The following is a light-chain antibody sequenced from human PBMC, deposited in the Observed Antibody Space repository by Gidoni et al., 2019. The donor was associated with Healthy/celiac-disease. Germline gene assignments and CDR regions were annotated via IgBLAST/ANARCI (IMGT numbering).Light chain of an antibody. J-gene: IGLJ1*01. CDR2: DVS. Sequence: QSALTQPASVSGSPGQSITISCTGTSSDVGGYNLVSWYQQHPGKAPKVMIYDVSNRPSGVSNRFSGSKSGNTASLTISGLQAEDEADYYCSSYISSSTYVFGTGTKVTVL. V-gene: IGLV2-14*03. CDR3: SSYISSSTYV. CDR1: SSDVGGYNL.